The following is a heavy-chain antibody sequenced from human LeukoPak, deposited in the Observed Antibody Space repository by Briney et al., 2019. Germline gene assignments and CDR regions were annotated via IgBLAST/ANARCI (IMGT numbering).Heavy chain of an antibody. Sequence: GESLKISCKGSGYSFTSYWIGWVRQMPGKGLEWMGIIYPGDSDTRYSPSFQGQVTISADKSIITAYLQWSSLKASDTAMYYCARRPYYYDSSGYYFDYWGQGTLVTVSS. J-gene: IGHJ4*02. D-gene: IGHD3-22*01. CDR3: ARRPYYYDSSGYYFDY. CDR2: IYPGDSDT. V-gene: IGHV5-51*01. CDR1: GYSFTSYW.